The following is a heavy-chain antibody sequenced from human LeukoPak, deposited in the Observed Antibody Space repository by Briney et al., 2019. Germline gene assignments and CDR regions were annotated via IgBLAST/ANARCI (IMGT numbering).Heavy chain of an antibody. J-gene: IGHJ5*02. CDR2: INAGNGNT. CDR1: GYTFTNYA. D-gene: IGHD1-1*01. V-gene: IGHV1-3*01. Sequence: ASVKVSCKASGYTFTNYAIHWVRQAPGHRLEWMGWINAGNGNTKYSQKFQGRVTITRDTSASTAYMELSSLRSEDTGVYYCARDVPGSIGTTARFDPWGQGTLVTVSS. CDR3: ARDVPGSIGTTARFDP.